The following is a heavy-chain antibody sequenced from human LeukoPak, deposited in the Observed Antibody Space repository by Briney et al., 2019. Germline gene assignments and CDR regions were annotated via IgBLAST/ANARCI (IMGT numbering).Heavy chain of an antibody. V-gene: IGHV1-69*02. J-gene: IGHJ4*02. D-gene: IGHD3-10*02. CDR2: IIPILGIA. Sequence: SVKVSCKASGYTFTGYYMHWVRQAPGQGLEWMGRIIPILGIANYAQKFQGRVTITADKSTSTAYMELSSLRSEDTAVYYCASPPQLGSGTQEDYWGQGTLVTVSS. CDR3: ASPPQLGSGTQEDY. CDR1: GYTFTGYY.